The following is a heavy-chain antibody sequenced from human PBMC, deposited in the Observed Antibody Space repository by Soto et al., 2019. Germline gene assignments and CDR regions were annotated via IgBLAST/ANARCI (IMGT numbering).Heavy chain of an antibody. V-gene: IGHV1-18*04. Sequence: ASVKVSCKASGYTFTSYGISWVRQAPGQGLEWMGWISAYNGNTNYAQKLQGRVTMTTDTSTSTAYMELRSLRSDDTAVYYCAREIGGSGSYYSFGYWGQGTLVTVSS. CDR3: AREIGGSGSYYSFGY. J-gene: IGHJ4*02. CDR2: ISAYNGNT. D-gene: IGHD3-10*01. CDR1: GYTFTSYG.